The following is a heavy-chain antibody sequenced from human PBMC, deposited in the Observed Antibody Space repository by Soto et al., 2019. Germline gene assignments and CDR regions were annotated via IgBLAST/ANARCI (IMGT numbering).Heavy chain of an antibody. CDR1: GFTFSSYA. CDR2: ISGSGGST. D-gene: IGHD2-2*01. Sequence: GGSLRLSCAASGFTFSSYAMSWVRQAPGKGLEWVSAISGSGGSTYYADSVKGRFTISRDNSKNTLYLQMNSLRAEDMALYYCAKGRVVPAAHDAFDIWGQGTMVTVSS. V-gene: IGHV3-23*01. CDR3: AKGRVVPAAHDAFDI. J-gene: IGHJ3*02.